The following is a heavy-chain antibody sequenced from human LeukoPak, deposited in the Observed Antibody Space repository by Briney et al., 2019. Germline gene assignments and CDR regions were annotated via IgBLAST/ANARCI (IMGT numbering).Heavy chain of an antibody. J-gene: IGHJ5*01. D-gene: IGHD1-7*01. CDR1: GFTFSSHW. V-gene: IGHV3-74*01. CDR3: ARDGTTSTWVAYDWFDS. CDR2: VNTDGSDT. Sequence: GGSPRLSCAASGFTFSSHWMHWVRQAPGKGLVWVSRVNTDGSDTGYADSVKGRFTISRDNAKNTLYLQMNRLRAEDTAVYYCARDGTTSTWVAYDWFDSWGQGTLVTVSS.